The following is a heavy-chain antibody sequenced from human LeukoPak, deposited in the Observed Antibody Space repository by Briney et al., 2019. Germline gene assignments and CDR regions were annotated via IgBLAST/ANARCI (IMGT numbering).Heavy chain of an antibody. Sequence: ASLKVSCKASGYTSTSHDITWVRHAPGRGLEWMGWISGYNGYTHYAHNLQGRVTMTTDTSTSTAYMELRSLRSDDTAVYYCARDEARYSSGYYPNWFDPWGQGTLVTVSS. V-gene: IGHV1-18*01. CDR2: ISGYNGYT. D-gene: IGHD3-22*01. J-gene: IGHJ5*02. CDR3: ARDEARYSSGYYPNWFDP. CDR1: GYTSTSHD.